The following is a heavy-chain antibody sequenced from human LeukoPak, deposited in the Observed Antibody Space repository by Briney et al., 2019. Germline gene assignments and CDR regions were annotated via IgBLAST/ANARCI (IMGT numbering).Heavy chain of an antibody. J-gene: IGHJ5*02. CDR3: AKDRNPGYYYDSSGYYYGWFDP. V-gene: IGHV3-33*06. CDR2: IWYDGTNK. Sequence: GGSLRLSCAASGFTFSSFGMHWVRQAPGKGLEWVAIIWYDGTNKYYTDSVKGRFTISRDNSKNTLYLQMNSLRAEDTAVYYCAKDRNPGYYYDSSGYYYGWFDPWGQGTLVTVSS. CDR1: GFTFSSFG. D-gene: IGHD3-22*01.